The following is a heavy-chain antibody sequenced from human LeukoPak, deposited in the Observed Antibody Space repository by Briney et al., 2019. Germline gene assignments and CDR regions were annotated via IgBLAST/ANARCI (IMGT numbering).Heavy chain of an antibody. D-gene: IGHD3-9*01. CDR3: ARDDYDILTGYYKGLDY. CDR1: GYTFTGYY. V-gene: IGHV1-2*02. J-gene: IGHJ4*02. Sequence: ASVKVSCKASGYTFTGYYMHWVGQAPGQGLEWMGWINPNSGGTNYAQKFQGRVTMTRDTSISTAYMELSRLRSDDTAVYYCARDDYDILTGYYKGLDYWGQGTLVTVSS. CDR2: INPNSGGT.